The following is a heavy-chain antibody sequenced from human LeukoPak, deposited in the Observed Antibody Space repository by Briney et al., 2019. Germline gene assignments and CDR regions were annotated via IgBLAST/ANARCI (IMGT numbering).Heavy chain of an antibody. CDR1: GYTFTSYY. J-gene: IGHJ4*02. CDR3: ARGVHVRVYDSNPHYGHY. CDR2: INPSTGST. V-gene: IGHV1-46*01. D-gene: IGHD3-22*01. Sequence: EASVKVSCKAPGYTFTSYYIFWVRQAPGQGLEWMGIINPSTGSTSYSQKFQGRVTMTRDMSTSTVYMELSSLRSEDTAFYYCARGVHVRVYDSNPHYGHYWGQGTLVTVSS.